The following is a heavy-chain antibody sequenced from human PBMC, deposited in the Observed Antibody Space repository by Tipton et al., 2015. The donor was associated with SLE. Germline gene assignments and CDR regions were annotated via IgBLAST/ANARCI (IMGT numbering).Heavy chain of an antibody. V-gene: IGHV4-39*07. CDR3: ARETEALAAPYMDV. D-gene: IGHD6-19*01. J-gene: IGHJ6*03. CDR2: IEYSGTS. Sequence: TLSLTCTVSGGSISNSTYYWGWIRQPPGKGLEWIGSIEYSGTSYFNPSLKSRVTISVDTSKNQFSLILRSVTAADTAVYYCARETEALAAPYMDVWGKGTTVTVSS. CDR1: GGSISNSTYY.